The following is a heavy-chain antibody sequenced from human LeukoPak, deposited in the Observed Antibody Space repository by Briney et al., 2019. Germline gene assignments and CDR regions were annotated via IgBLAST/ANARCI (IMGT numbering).Heavy chain of an antibody. J-gene: IGHJ6*03. CDR2: IYHSGST. Sequence: SETLSLTCTVSGYSISSGHYWGWIRQPPGKGLEWIGSIYHSGSTYYNPSLKSRVTISVDTSKNQFSLKLSSVTAADTAVYYCARVRGTDSYYYMDVWGKGTTVTVSS. CDR1: GYSISSGHY. V-gene: IGHV4-38-2*02. D-gene: IGHD3-16*01. CDR3: ARVRGTDSYYYMDV.